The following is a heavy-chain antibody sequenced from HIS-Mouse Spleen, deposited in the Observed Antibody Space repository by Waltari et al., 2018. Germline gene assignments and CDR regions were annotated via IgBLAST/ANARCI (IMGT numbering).Heavy chain of an antibody. D-gene: IGHD6-13*01. J-gene: IGHJ2*01. CDR1: GGPISSSSSY. CDR3: AREIPYSSSWYDWYFDL. CDR2: IYYSGST. V-gene: IGHV4-39*07. Sequence: QLQLQESGPGLVKPSETLSLTCTVSGGPISSSSSYLGWIRQPPGKGLEWIGSIYYSGSTYYNPSLKSRVTISVDTSKNQFSLKLSSVTAADTAVYYCAREIPYSSSWYDWYFDLWGRGTLVTVSS.